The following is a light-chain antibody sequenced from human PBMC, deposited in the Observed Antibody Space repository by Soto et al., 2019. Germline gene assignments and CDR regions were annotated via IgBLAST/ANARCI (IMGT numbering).Light chain of an antibody. CDR1: SSNIGSNT. CDR3: AAWDDSLRVV. J-gene: IGLJ2*01. Sequence: QSVLTQPPSASGTPGQRVTISCSGSSSNIGSNTVNWYQQLPGTAPKLLIYSNNQWPSGVPDRFSGSKSGTSASLAISGLQSEDEADYYCAAWDDSLRVVFGGGTKLTVL. CDR2: SNN. V-gene: IGLV1-44*01.